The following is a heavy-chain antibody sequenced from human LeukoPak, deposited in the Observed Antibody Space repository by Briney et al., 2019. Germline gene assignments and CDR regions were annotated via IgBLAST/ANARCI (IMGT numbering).Heavy chain of an antibody. CDR1: SDSISSSSYY. Sequence: SETLSLTCTVSSDSISSSSYYWSWIRQPPGKGLEWIGEINHSGSTNYNPSLKSRVTISVDTSKNQFSLKLSSVTAADTAVYYCARGRVFDYWGQGTLVTVSS. CDR2: INHSGST. CDR3: ARGRVFDY. V-gene: IGHV4-39*07. J-gene: IGHJ4*02.